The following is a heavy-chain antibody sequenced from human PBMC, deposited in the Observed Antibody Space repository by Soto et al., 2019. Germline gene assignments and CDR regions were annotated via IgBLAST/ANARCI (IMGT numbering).Heavy chain of an antibody. V-gene: IGHV4-34*01. CDR3: ARTGVRRYFDY. CDR2: INHSGST. Sequence: SETLSLTCAVYGGSFSGYYWSWIRQPPGKGLEWIGEINHSGSTNYNPSLKSRVTISVDTSKNQFSLKLSSVTAADTAVYYCARTGVRRYFDYWGQGTLVTVSS. J-gene: IGHJ4*02. CDR1: GGSFSGYY. D-gene: IGHD7-27*01.